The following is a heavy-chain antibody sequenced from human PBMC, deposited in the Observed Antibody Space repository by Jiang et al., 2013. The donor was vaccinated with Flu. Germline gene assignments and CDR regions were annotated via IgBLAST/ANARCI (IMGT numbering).Heavy chain of an antibody. CDR2: IYWDDDK. CDR1: GFSLSTSGVG. Sequence: KPTQTLTLTCTFSGFSLSTSGVGVGWIRQPPGKALEWLALIYWDDDKRYSPSLKSRLTITKDTSKNQVVLTMTNMDPVDTATYYCARLNYIAVAGSLYYFDYWGQGTLVTVSS. V-gene: IGHV2-5*02. CDR3: ARLNYIAVAGSLYYFDY. D-gene: IGHD6-19*01. J-gene: IGHJ4*02.